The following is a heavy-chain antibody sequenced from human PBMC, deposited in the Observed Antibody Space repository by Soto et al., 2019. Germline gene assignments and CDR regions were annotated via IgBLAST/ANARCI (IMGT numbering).Heavy chain of an antibody. CDR1: GFNFTNHV. CDR3: ANTVGATKREDY. J-gene: IGHJ4*02. Sequence: EVQLLESGGGLVQPRRSLRLSCSASGFNFTNHVINWVRQAPGKSLEWVSSISNSDDVGFYADSVRGRFIVSRDTSTNTIYLQMNYLRVEDTAVYYCANTVGATKREDYWGQGTLVTVSS. V-gene: IGHV3-23*01. CDR2: ISNSDDVG. D-gene: IGHD1-26*01.